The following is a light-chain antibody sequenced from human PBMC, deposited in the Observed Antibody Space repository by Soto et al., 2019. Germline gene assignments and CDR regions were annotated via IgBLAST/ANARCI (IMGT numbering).Light chain of an antibody. CDR1: SSDVGGYNY. Sequence: QSALTQPASVSGSPGQSITISCTGTSSDVGGYNYVSWYQQRPDRAPKLMIYEVSNRPSGVSNRFSGSKSGNTASLTISGLQAEDEADYYCSSYTSSTTVFGTGTQLTVL. CDR3: SSYTSSTTV. CDR2: EVS. J-gene: IGLJ1*01. V-gene: IGLV2-14*01.